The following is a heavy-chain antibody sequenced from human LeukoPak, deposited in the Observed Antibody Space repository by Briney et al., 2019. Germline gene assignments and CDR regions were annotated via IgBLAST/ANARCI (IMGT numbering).Heavy chain of an antibody. CDR2: IYYSGST. V-gene: IGHV4-30-4*01. D-gene: IGHD3-3*01. Sequence: SETLSLTCTVSGGSISSGDYYWSWIRQPPGKGLEWIGYIYYSGSTYYNPSLKSRVTMSVDTSKNQFSLKLSSVTAADTAVYYCARDPRFLEWAYGMDVWGQGTTVTVSS. J-gene: IGHJ6*02. CDR3: ARDPRFLEWAYGMDV. CDR1: GGSISSGDYY.